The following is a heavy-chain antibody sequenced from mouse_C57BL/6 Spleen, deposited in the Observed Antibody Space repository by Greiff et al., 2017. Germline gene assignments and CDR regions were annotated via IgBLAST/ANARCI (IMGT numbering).Heavy chain of an antibody. CDR3: ARRQITTVVEGYFDV. D-gene: IGHD1-1*01. J-gene: IGHJ1*03. CDR1: GYTFTSYG. CDR2: IYPRSGNT. V-gene: IGHV1-81*01. Sequence: QVQLQQSGAELARPGASVKLSCKASGYTFTSYGISWVKQRTGQGLEWIGEIYPRSGNTYYNEKFKGKATLTADKSSSPAYMELLSLTSEDSAVYFCARRQITTVVEGYFDVWGTGTTVTVSS.